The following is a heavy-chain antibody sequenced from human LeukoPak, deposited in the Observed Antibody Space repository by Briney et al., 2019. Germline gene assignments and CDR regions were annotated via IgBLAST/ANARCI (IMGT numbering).Heavy chain of an antibody. V-gene: IGHV4-4*02. D-gene: IGHD2-15*01. CDR1: GGSISSSNW. CDR2: IYHSGST. Sequence: KASGTLSLTCAVSGGSISSSNWWSWVRQPPGKGPEWIGEIYHSGSTNYNPSLKSRVTISVDKSKNQFSLKLSSVTAADTAVYYCARTYCSGGSCYDYWGQGTLVTVSS. CDR3: ARTYCSGGSCYDY. J-gene: IGHJ4*02.